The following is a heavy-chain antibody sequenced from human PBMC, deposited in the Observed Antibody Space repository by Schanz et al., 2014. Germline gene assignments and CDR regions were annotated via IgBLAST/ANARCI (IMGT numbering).Heavy chain of an antibody. CDR2: ISTSGTYM. D-gene: IGHD2-21*01. CDR3: ARDGYSVVVISPTESFDI. Sequence: EVQLVESGGGLVKPGGSLRLSCVASGFAFSSFAMTWVRQAPGRGLEWVSSISTSGTYMYIADSLKGRLTISRDDAKKSMYLQMNNLRAEDTAVYYCARDGYSVVVISPTESFDIWGQGTMVTVSP. V-gene: IGHV3-21*01. CDR1: GFAFSSFA. J-gene: IGHJ3*02.